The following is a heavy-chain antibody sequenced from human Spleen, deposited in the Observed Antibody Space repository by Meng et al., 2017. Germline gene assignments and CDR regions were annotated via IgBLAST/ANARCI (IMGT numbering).Heavy chain of an antibody. V-gene: IGHV4-34*01. Sequence: SETLSLTCAVYGGSFSGYYWSWIRQPPGKGLEWMGEINHSGSTNYNPSLKSRVTISVDTSKNQFSLKRSSVTAADTAVYYCARGFLSGPYYYDSSGYYVRAFDIWGQGTMVTVSS. CDR3: ARGFLSGPYYYDSSGYYVRAFDI. CDR1: GGSFSGYY. D-gene: IGHD3-22*01. J-gene: IGHJ3*02. CDR2: INHSGST.